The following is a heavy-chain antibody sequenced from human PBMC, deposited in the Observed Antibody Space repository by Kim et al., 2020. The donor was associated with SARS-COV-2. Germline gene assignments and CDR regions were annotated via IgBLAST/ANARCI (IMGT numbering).Heavy chain of an antibody. Sequence: GGSLRLSCAASGSTFSDCWMSWVRQAPGKGLEWVANIKQDGSDKYYVDSVKGRFTVSRDNAKNTLYLQMNSLRAEDTAVYFCARGQEWARSRYLDLWGRGTLVTVSS. CDR2: IKQDGSDK. CDR3: ARGQEWARSRYLDL. J-gene: IGHJ2*01. D-gene: IGHD3-3*01. V-gene: IGHV3-7*04. CDR1: GSTFSDCW.